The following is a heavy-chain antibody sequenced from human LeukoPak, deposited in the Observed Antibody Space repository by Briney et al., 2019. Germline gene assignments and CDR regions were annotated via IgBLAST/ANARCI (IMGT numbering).Heavy chain of an antibody. CDR1: GFSFSDYY. CDR2: ISSSSSYT. V-gene: IGHV3-11*06. Sequence: GGSLRLSCAVSGFSFSDYYMGWIRQAPGKGLEWVSYISSSSSYTNYADSVKGRFTISRDNAKNSLYLQMNSLRAEDTAVYYCARDGKAAAVDAFDIWGQGTMVTVSS. J-gene: IGHJ3*02. D-gene: IGHD6-13*01. CDR3: ARDGKAAAVDAFDI.